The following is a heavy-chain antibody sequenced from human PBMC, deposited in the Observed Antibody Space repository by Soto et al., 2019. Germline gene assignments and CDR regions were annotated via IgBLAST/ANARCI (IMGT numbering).Heavy chain of an antibody. CDR2: ISYSGST. J-gene: IGHJ4*02. CDR1: RDSISSYY. V-gene: IGHV4-59*01. D-gene: IGHD6-13*01. CDR3: ARGTSWQLPFDY. Sequence: SETLSLSCTVSRDSISSYYWSWIRQPPGKRLEWIGYISYSGSTDYNPSLKSRVTISGDTSKNQFSLKVSSVTAADTAVYYCARGTSWQLPFDYWGQGTLVTVYS.